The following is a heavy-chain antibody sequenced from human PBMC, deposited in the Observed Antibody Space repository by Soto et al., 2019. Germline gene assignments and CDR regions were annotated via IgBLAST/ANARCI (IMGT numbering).Heavy chain of an antibody. Sequence: QVHLQESGPGLVKASETLSLTCTVSGGSIRSYYWTWIRQPPGKGLEGLGYIFYSGSTFYNPSLKSRVTISIHTSKSRFSLQLTSVTAADTAAYYCARGAADTATVDSWGQGTLVTVSS. CDR2: IFYSGST. V-gene: IGHV4-59*01. J-gene: IGHJ4*02. CDR3: ARGAADTATVDS. D-gene: IGHD5-18*01. CDR1: GGSIRSYY.